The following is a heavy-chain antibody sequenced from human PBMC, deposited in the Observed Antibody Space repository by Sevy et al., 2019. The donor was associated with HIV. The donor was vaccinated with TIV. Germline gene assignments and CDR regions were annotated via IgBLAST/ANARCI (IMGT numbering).Heavy chain of an antibody. CDR2: ISTYNGNT. CDR3: GREVARIRFDP. V-gene: IGHV1-18*01. D-gene: IGHD6-6*01. CDR1: GYTFTSYG. J-gene: IGHJ5*02. Sequence: ASVKVSCKASGYTFTSYGISWVRQAPGQGLEWMGRISTYNGNTNYAQKLQGRVTMTTDTSTSTAYMELRSLRSDDTAVYYCGREVARIRFDPWGQGTLVTVSS.